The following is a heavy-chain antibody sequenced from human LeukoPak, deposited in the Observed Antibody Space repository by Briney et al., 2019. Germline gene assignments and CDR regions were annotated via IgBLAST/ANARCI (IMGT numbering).Heavy chain of an antibody. CDR2: INHSGST. V-gene: IGHV4-34*01. D-gene: IGHD6-13*01. Sequence: SETLSPTCAVYGGSFSGYYWSWIRQPPGKGLEWIGEINHSGSTNYNPSLKSRVTISVDTSKNQFSLKLSSVTAADTAVYYCARALRGAAAGNYYFDSWGQEPWSPSPQ. J-gene: IGHJ4*01. CDR1: GGSFSGYY. CDR3: ARALRGAAAGNYYFDS.